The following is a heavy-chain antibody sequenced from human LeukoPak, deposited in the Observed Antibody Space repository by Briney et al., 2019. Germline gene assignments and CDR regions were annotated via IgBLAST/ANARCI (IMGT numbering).Heavy chain of an antibody. J-gene: IGHJ3*02. Sequence: ASVKVSCKASGYTFTSYGISWVRQAPGQGLEWMGWISAYNGNTNYAQKLQGRVTMTTDTSTSTAYMELRSLRSDDTAVYYCARDLYSSGWTDAFDIWGQGTMVTVSS. CDR3: ARDLYSSGWTDAFDI. D-gene: IGHD6-19*01. CDR1: GYTFTSYG. V-gene: IGHV1-18*01. CDR2: ISAYNGNT.